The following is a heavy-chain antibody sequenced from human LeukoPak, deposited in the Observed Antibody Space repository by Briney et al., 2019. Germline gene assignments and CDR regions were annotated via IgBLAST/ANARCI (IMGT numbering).Heavy chain of an antibody. Sequence: PSETLSLTCTVSGDSMRSFYWSFIRQPAGKGLEWIGRIHTSGTTWYNASLKSRVAMSVDTSKNQFSLKLSSVTAADTAVYYCASSAVVDDAFDIWGQGTMVTVSS. J-gene: IGHJ3*02. CDR3: ASSAVVDDAFDI. CDR1: GDSMRSFY. V-gene: IGHV4-4*07. D-gene: IGHD3-22*01. CDR2: IHTSGTT.